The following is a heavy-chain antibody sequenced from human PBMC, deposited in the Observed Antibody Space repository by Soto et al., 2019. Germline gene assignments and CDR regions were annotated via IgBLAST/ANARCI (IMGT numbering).Heavy chain of an antibody. D-gene: IGHD3-3*01. CDR1: GFTFISYA. J-gene: IGHJ4*02. V-gene: IGHV3-23*01. CDR2: ISGSGTST. CDR3: ARDIYDFWSGSPSDY. Sequence: PGGSLRLSCAASGFTFISYAMSWVRQAPGKGLEWVSTISGSGTSTYYADYAKGRFTISRDNSKNTLYLQMNSLRAEDTAVYYCARDIYDFWSGSPSDYWGQGTLVTVSS.